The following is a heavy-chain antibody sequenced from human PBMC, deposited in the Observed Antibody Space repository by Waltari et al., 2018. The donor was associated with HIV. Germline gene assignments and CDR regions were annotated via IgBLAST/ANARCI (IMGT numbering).Heavy chain of an antibody. Sequence: QVQLQESGPGLVKPSETLSLTCTVSGGSISSYYWSWIRQPPGKGLEWIGYIYYSGSTNYNPSLKSRVTISVDTSKNQFSLKLSSVTAADTAVYYCASSPIPLWDSSGYWDYYYYYGMDVWGQGTTVTVSS. D-gene: IGHD3-22*01. J-gene: IGHJ6*02. CDR2: IYYSGST. V-gene: IGHV4-59*01. CDR1: GGSISSYY. CDR3: ASSPIPLWDSSGYWDYYYYYGMDV.